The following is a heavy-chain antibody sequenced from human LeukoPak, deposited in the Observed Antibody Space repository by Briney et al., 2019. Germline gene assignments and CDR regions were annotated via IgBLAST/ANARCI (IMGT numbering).Heavy chain of an antibody. Sequence: GGSLRLSCTASGFSFSSYAMSWVRQAPGKGLEWVSAISGSSGSTYYADSVKGRFTISRGNSRNTLYLQMNSLRAEDTAVYYCAKDDGSGIYRINYGLDVWGQGTTVTVSS. V-gene: IGHV3-23*01. CDR1: GFSFSSYA. J-gene: IGHJ6*02. CDR3: AKDDGSGIYRINYGLDV. D-gene: IGHD3-10*01. CDR2: ISGSSGST.